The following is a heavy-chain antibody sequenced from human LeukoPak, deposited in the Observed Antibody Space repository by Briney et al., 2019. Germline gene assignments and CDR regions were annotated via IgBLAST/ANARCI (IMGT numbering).Heavy chain of an antibody. CDR3: ARVGIIGLQVLTSFDD. J-gene: IGHJ4*02. Sequence: GASVKVSCKASGYTFTSYGISWVRQAPGQGLEWMGWISAYNGNTNYAQKLQGRVTMTTDTSTSTAYMELRSLRSDDTAVYYCARVGIIGLQVLTSFDDWGQGTLVTVSS. CDR1: GYTFTSYG. D-gene: IGHD1-1*01. V-gene: IGHV1-18*01. CDR2: ISAYNGNT.